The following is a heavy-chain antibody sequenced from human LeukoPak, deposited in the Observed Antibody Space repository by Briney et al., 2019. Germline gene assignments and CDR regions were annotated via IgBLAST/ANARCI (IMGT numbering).Heavy chain of an antibody. CDR2: INHSGST. V-gene: IGHV4-34*01. J-gene: IGHJ6*03. CDR1: GGSFSGYY. D-gene: IGHD3-22*01. Sequence: SETLSLTCAVYGGSFSGYYWSWIRQPPGKGLEWIGEINHSGSTNYNPSLKSRVTISVDTSKNQFSLKLSSVTAADTAVYYCARGDSSGSYYYYYYMDVWGKGTTVTVSS. CDR3: ARGDSSGSYYYYYYMDV.